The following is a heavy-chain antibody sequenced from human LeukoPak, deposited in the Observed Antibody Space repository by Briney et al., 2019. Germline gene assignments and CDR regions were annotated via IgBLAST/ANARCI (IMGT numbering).Heavy chain of an antibody. V-gene: IGHV1-69*13. CDR1: GGTFSSYA. J-gene: IGHJ4*02. CDR3: ARGVVVPAAMVGAGFFDY. CDR2: IIPIFGTA. D-gene: IGHD2-2*01. Sequence: ASVKVSCKASGGTFSSYAISWVRQAPGQGLEWMGGIIPIFGTANYAQKFQGSVTITADESTCTAYMELSSLRSEDTAVYYCARGVVVPAAMVGAGFFDYWGQGTLVTVSS.